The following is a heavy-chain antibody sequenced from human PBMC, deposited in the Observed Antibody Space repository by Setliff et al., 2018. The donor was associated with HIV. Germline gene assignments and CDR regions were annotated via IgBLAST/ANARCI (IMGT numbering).Heavy chain of an antibody. V-gene: IGHV4-59*01. D-gene: IGHD5-12*01. J-gene: IGHJ6*03. CDR1: GGSISSYY. CDR2: IYYSGST. CDR3: ARHGYDPLYYYYYMDV. Sequence: PSETLSLTCTVSGGSISSYYWSWIRQPPGKGLEWIGYIYYSGSTNYNPSLKSRVTISVDTSKNQFSLKLSSVTAADTAVYYCARHGYDPLYYYYYMDVWGKGTTVTAP.